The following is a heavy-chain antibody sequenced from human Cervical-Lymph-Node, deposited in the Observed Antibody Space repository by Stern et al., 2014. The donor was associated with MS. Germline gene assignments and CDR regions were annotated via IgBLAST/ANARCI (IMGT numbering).Heavy chain of an antibody. Sequence: VQLVESGGGVVQPGGSLRLTCAGSGFTFSTYGMHWVRQAPGKGLVGWALISHDGSKKYYVVSVKGRFAISRDNSKNTMYVHMNSLRDEDTAVYYCAKDRGSGWSLDYWGQGTLVIVSS. J-gene: IGHJ4*02. CDR1: GFTFSTYG. D-gene: IGHD6-19*01. V-gene: IGHV3-30*18. CDR3: AKDRGSGWSLDY. CDR2: ISHDGSKK.